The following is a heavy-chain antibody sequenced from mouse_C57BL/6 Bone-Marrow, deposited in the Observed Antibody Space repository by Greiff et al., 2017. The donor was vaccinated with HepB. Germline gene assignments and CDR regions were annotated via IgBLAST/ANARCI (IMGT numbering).Heavy chain of an antibody. CDR3: ARLRYYAMDY. Sequence: DVHLLESVAELVRPGASVKLSCTASGFYIKNTYMHWVKQRPEQGLEWIGRIDPANGNTKYAPKFPGKATITADTSSNTDYLQRSSLTSEDTAIYYCARLRYYAMDYWGQGTSVTVSS. CDR1: GFYIKNTY. V-gene: IGHV14-3*01. J-gene: IGHJ4*01. CDR2: IDPANGNT.